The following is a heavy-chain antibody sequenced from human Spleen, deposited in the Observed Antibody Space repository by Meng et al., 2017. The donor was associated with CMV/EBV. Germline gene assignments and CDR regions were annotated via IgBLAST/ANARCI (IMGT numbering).Heavy chain of an antibody. CDR2: IHPGDSDT. CDR1: GYSFTTYW. Sequence: SGYSFTTYWSGWVRQMPGKCLECMGIIHPGDSDTRYSPSFQGPVTISADQSISTAYLQWSSLKASDTAMYYCARWGITVFGVVILDYWGQGTLVTVSS. V-gene: IGHV5-51*01. J-gene: IGHJ4*02. D-gene: IGHD3-3*01. CDR3: ARWGITVFGVVILDY.